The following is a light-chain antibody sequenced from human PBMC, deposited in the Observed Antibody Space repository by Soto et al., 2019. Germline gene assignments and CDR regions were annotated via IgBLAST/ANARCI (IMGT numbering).Light chain of an antibody. Sequence: QSALTQPPSASGSPGQSVTISCTGSSSDVGGYNYVSWYQHHPGKAPKLMIYEVTKRPAGVPDRFSGSKSGNTASLTVSGLQAEDEADYYCSSYAGSSNYVFGTGTKVTVL. V-gene: IGLV2-8*01. J-gene: IGLJ1*01. CDR3: SSYAGSSNYV. CDR2: EVT. CDR1: SSDVGGYNY.